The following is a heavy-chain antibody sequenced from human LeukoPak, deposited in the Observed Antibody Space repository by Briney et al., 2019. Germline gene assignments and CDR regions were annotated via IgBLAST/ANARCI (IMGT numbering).Heavy chain of an antibody. CDR3: ARGEPGTTMGVDF. J-gene: IGHJ4*02. V-gene: IGHV3-30*04. D-gene: IGHD1-1*01. Sequence: GGSLRLSCAASGFTFSSCTMHWVRQAPGKGLEWVAIMSSDGGNKYYGDSVKGRFTVSRDTSKNTVYLQMNSLRAEDTAVYYCARGEPGTTMGVDFWGQGTLVTVSS. CDR1: GFTFSSCT. CDR2: MSSDGGNK.